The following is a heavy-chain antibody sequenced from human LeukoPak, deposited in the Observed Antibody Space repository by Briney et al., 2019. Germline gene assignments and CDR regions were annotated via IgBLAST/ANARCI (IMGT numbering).Heavy chain of an antibody. Sequence: GGSLRLSCAASGFTFSSYAMHWVRQAPGKGMEWVAVISYDGSNKYYADSVKGRFTISRDNSKNILYLQMNSLRPEDTAVYYCARDTWNFDYWGQGTLVTVSS. J-gene: IGHJ4*02. V-gene: IGHV3-30*14. D-gene: IGHD1-1*01. CDR2: ISYDGSNK. CDR1: GFTFSSYA. CDR3: ARDTWNFDY.